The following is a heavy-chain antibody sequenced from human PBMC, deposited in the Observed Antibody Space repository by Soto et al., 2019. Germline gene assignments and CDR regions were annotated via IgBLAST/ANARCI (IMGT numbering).Heavy chain of an antibody. CDR3: ARGPFIAVAGPFDY. CDR2: IYSGGST. V-gene: IGHV3-53*04. J-gene: IGHJ4*02. Sequence: GGSLRLCCAASGFTVSSNYMSWVRQAPGKGLEWVSVIYSGGSTYYADSVKGRFTISRHNSKNTLYLQMNSLRAEDTAVYYCARGPFIAVAGPFDYWGQGTLVTVSS. CDR1: GFTVSSNY. D-gene: IGHD6-19*01.